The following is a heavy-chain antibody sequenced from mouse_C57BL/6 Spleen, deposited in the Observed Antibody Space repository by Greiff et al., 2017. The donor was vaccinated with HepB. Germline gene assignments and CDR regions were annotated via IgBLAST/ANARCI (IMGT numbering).Heavy chain of an antibody. CDR2: IYPRSGNT. J-gene: IGHJ2*01. V-gene: IGHV1-81*01. CDR3: ARWGDAYDGYYYFDY. Sequence: QVQLQQSGAELARPGASVKLSCKASGYTSTSYGISWVKQRTGQGLEWIGEIYPRSGNTYYNEKFKGKATLTADKSSSTAYMELRSLTSEDSAVYFCARWGDAYDGYYYFDYWGQGTTLTVSS. D-gene: IGHD2-3*01. CDR1: GYTSTSYG.